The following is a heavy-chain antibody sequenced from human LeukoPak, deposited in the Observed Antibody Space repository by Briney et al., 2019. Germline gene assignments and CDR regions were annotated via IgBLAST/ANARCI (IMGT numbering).Heavy chain of an antibody. V-gene: IGHV3-30-3*01. CDR2: ISYDGSNK. D-gene: IGHD6-25*01. CDR1: GFTFSSYA. Sequence: GGSPRLSCAASGFTFSSYAMHWVRQAPGKGLEWVAVISYDGSNKYYADSVKGRFTISRDNSKNTLYLQMNSLRAEDTAVYYCAREVESGVMDVWGQGTTVTVSS. CDR3: AREVESGVMDV. J-gene: IGHJ6*02.